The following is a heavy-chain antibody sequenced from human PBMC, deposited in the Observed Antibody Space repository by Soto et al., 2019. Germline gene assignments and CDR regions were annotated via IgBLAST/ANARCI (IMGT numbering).Heavy chain of an antibody. Sequence: EVQLLDSGGGLVQPGGSLRLSCAASGFTFSSSAMSWVRQAPGKGLERVSAVSGSGGTTYYADSVRGRFTISRDNSKNTLYLQLISLRAEDTAIYFCARCTVNTIVTSGWCHYLDPWGQGTLVTVSS. D-gene: IGHD6-19*01. CDR2: VSGSGGTT. J-gene: IGHJ5*02. V-gene: IGHV3-23*01. CDR3: ARCTVNTIVTSGWCHYLDP. CDR1: GFTFSSSA.